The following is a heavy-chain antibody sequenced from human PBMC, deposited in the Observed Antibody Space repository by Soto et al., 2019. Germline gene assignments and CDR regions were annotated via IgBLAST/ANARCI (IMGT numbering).Heavy chain of an antibody. D-gene: IGHD6-13*01. CDR3: AKDRSSSWRGNFDY. CDR2: ISASGGST. Sequence: EVQLLESGGGLVQPGGSLRLSCAASGFTFSSYAMSWVRQTPGRGLEWVSAISASGGSTYYADSVKGRFTISRDNSKNTLYLQMNSLRAEDTAVYYCAKDRSSSWRGNFDYWGQGTLVTVSS. CDR1: GFTFSSYA. V-gene: IGHV3-23*01. J-gene: IGHJ4*02.